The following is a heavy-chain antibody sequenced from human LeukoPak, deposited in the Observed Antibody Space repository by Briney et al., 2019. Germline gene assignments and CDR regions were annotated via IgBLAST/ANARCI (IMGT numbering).Heavy chain of an antibody. CDR3: SSVLTGDAFDI. CDR2: INPNSGGT. CDR1: RYTFTRYY. J-gene: IGHJ3*02. V-gene: IGHV1-2*02. D-gene: IGHD7-27*01. Sequence: VSVTVSCQASRYTFTRYYMHEVRQAPGQGVAWMGWINPNSGGTKYAQKFQGRVTMTRDTSISTAYMELTRLTSDDTALYYCSSVLTGDAFDIWGQGTMVTVSS.